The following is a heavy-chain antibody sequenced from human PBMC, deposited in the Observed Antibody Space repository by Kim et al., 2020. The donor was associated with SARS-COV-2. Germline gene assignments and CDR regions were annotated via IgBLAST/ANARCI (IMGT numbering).Heavy chain of an antibody. CDR1: GGSISSSSYY. V-gene: IGHV4-39*01. Sequence: SETLSLTCTVSGGSISSSSYYWGWIRQPPGKGLEWIGSIYYSGSTYYNPSLKSRVTISVDTSKNQFSLKLSSVTAADTAVYYCARRTGTTAGYFDYWGQGTLVTVSS. J-gene: IGHJ4*02. CDR3: ARRTGTTAGYFDY. D-gene: IGHD1-1*01. CDR2: IYYSGST.